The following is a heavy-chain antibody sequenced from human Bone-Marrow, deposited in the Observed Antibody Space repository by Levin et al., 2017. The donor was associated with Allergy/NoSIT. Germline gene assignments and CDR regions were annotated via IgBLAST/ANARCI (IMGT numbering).Heavy chain of an antibody. V-gene: IGHV1-69*13. D-gene: IGHD1-1*01. Sequence: SVKVSCKVSGGTFKNYAISWVRQAPGQGLEWVGRIIPMSAAATYAQKFQGRVTITADASTTTVYMEVDRLIYEDTAVYICVRDTRAYGSVAGYFDYWGQGSLVTVSS. CDR1: GGTFKNYA. J-gene: IGHJ4*02. CDR3: VRDTRAYGSVAGYFDY. CDR2: IIPMSAAA.